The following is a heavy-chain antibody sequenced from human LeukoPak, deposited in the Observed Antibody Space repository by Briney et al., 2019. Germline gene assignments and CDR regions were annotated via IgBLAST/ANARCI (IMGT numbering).Heavy chain of an antibody. D-gene: IGHD7-27*01. Sequence: GGSLRLSCAASGFTFSSYSMNWVRQAPGKGLEWVSSISSSSSYIYYADSVKGRFTISRDNAKNSLYLQMNSLRAEDTAVYYCAKDGGLWVSAHWGDSWGRGTLVTVSS. J-gene: IGHJ4*02. V-gene: IGHV3-21*04. CDR1: GFTFSSYS. CDR3: AKDGGLWVSAHWGDS. CDR2: ISSSSSYI.